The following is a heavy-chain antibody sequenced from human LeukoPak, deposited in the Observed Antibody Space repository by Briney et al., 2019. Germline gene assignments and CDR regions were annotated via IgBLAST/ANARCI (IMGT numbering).Heavy chain of an antibody. CDR3: ARRNVVSFYYGMDV. CDR2: ISTYNGNT. D-gene: IGHD2/OR15-2a*01. CDR1: GYTFTSYG. Sequence: ASVKVSCKASGYTFTSYGISWVRQAPGQGLEGMGWISTYNGNTDYAQKLQGRVTMTTDTSTSTAYMELRSLRSDDTAVYYCARRNVVSFYYGMDVWGKGTTVAVSS. V-gene: IGHV1-18*04. J-gene: IGHJ6*04.